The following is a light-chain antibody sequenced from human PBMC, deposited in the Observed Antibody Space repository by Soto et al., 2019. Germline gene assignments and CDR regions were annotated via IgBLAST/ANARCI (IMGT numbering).Light chain of an antibody. Sequence: QLVLTQPASVSGSPGQSITISCTGTSSDVGDYNYVSWYQQHPGKAPKLMLYDVSNRPSGISNRFSGSKSGNTASLTISGRQAEDEADYYCSSYTSSSTLFGTGTKLTVL. CDR2: DVS. CDR3: SSYTSSSTL. V-gene: IGLV2-14*01. CDR1: SSDVGDYNY. J-gene: IGLJ1*01.